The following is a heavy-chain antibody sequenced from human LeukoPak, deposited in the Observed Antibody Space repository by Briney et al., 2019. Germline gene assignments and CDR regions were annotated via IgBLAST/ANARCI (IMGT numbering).Heavy chain of an antibody. CDR1: GGSFSGYY. D-gene: IGHD3-9*01. CDR3: ARALRYFDWLYCYYGMDV. J-gene: IGHJ6*02. Sequence: SETLSLTCAVYGGSFSGYYWSWIRQPPGKGLEWIGEINHSGSTNYNPSLKSRVTISVDTSKNQFSLKLSSVTAADTAVYYCARALRYFDWLYCYYGMDVWGQGTTVTVSS. V-gene: IGHV4-34*01. CDR2: INHSGST.